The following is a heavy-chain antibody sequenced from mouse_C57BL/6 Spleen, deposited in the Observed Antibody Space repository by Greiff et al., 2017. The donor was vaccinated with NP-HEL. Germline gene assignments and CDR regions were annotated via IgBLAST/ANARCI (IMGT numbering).Heavy chain of an antibody. CDR2: ISDGGSYT. D-gene: IGHD2-4*01. CDR1: GFTFSSYA. V-gene: IGHV5-4*01. CDR3: AREGGYDYDYFDY. J-gene: IGHJ2*01. Sequence: EVMLVESGGGLVKPGGSLKLSCAASGFTFSSYAMSWVRQTPEKRLEWIATISDGGSYTYYPDNVKGRFTISRDNAKNNLYLQMSHLKSEDTAMYYCAREGGYDYDYFDYWGQGTTLTVSS.